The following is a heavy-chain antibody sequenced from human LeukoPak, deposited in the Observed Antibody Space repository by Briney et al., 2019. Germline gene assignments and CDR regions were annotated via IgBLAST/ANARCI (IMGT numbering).Heavy chain of an antibody. CDR1: LGSISSYY. Sequence: SETLSLTCTVSLGSISSYYWNWIRQPPGKGLEWIGYIYYSGSTNYNPSLKSRVTISVDTSKNQFSLKLSSVTAADTAVYYCARGVVIRAFDIWGQGTMVTVSS. CDR3: ARGVVIRAFDI. V-gene: IGHV4-59*01. CDR2: IYYSGST. J-gene: IGHJ3*02. D-gene: IGHD3-3*01.